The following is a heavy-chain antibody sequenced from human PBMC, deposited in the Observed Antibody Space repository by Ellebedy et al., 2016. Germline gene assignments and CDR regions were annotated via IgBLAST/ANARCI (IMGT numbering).Heavy chain of an antibody. D-gene: IGHD3-22*01. V-gene: IGHV3-74*01. CDR1: GFTLSDYW. CDR3: ARGEWDGRTVVVTTDYESAHFMDV. J-gene: IGHJ6*03. CDR2: ANSDGSST. Sequence: GESLKISXAASGFTLSDYWMHWVRQVPGKGLVWVSRANSDGSSTSYADSVKGRFTISRDNAKNTLYLQMNSLRAEDTAVYFCARGEWDGRTVVVTTDYESAHFMDVWGKGTTVTVAS.